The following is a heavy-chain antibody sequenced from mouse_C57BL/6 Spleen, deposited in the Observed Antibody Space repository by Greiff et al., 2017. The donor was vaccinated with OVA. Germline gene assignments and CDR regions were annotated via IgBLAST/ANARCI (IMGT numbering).Heavy chain of an antibody. CDR3: ARHEDRPRQLRPFDY. V-gene: IGHV1-62-2*01. CDR2: FYPGSGSI. CDR1: GYTFTEYT. Sequence: QVQLKQSGAELVKPGASVKLSCKASGYTFTEYTIHWVKQRSGQGLEWIGWFYPGSGSIKYNEKFKDKATLTADKSSSTVYMELSRMTSEDSAGYFCARHEDRPRQLRPFDYWGQGTTLTVSA. D-gene: IGHD3-2*02. J-gene: IGHJ2*01.